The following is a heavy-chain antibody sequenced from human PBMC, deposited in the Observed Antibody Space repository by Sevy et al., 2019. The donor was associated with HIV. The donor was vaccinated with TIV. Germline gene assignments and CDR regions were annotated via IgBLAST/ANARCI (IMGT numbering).Heavy chain of an antibody. D-gene: IGHD3-16*01. V-gene: IGHV3-7*01. CDR2: IKGNGSDK. J-gene: IGHJ4*02. Sequence: GGSLRLSCAASGFTFSANWMNWVRQAPGKGREWVANIKGNGSDKHYVDSVEGRFTISTDNAKNLLYLQMNSLRVEDTAVYYCAHETFGRFDSWGQGTLVTVSS. CDR1: GFTFSANW. CDR3: AHETFGRFDS.